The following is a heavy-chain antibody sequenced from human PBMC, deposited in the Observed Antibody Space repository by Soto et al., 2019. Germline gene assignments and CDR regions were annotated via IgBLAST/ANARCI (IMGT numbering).Heavy chain of an antibody. CDR1: GFTFDTYG. J-gene: IGHJ6*02. D-gene: IGHD1-1*01. Sequence: RGSLRLSCVASGFTFDTYGIHWFRQAPGKGLQWVALISYEGSNTYYADSVRGRFTISRDNSKNTLYLQMNTLRPEDTGLYYCARVTPGNNLYYFSGLDFWGQGTSVTVSS. CDR2: ISYEGSNT. CDR3: ARVTPGNNLYYFSGLDF. V-gene: IGHV3-30-3*01.